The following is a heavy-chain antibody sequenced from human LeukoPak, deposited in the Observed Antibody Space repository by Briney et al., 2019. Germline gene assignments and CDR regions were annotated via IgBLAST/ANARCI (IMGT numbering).Heavy chain of an antibody. Sequence: GGSLRPSCAASRFTFSSYWMHWVRQAPWKGLVWVSRINSDGSSTSYADSVKGRFTISRDNAKNTLYLQMNSMRAEDTDVYYCARPNFDFWSGYKYYFDYWGQGTLVTVSS. CDR2: INSDGSST. J-gene: IGHJ4*02. D-gene: IGHD3-3*01. CDR3: ARPNFDFWSGYKYYFDY. V-gene: IGHV3-74*01. CDR1: RFTFSSYW.